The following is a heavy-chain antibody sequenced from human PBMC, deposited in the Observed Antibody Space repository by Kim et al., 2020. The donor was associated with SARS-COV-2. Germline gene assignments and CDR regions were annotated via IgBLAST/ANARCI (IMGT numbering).Heavy chain of an antibody. CDR3: ARDSYGYFDY. Sequence: NNYNPSLKRRVTIAVDTSKNQVSLKLSSVTAADTAVYYCARDSYGYFDYWGQGTLVTVSS. V-gene: IGHV4-34*01. D-gene: IGHD5-18*01. J-gene: IGHJ4*02. CDR2: N.